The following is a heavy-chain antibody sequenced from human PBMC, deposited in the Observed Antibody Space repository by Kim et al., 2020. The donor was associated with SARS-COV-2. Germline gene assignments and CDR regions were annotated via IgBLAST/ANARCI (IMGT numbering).Heavy chain of an antibody. D-gene: IGHD3-22*01. CDR1: GGSFSDYY. CDR3: ARGAGGITMILVVTGYY. J-gene: IGHJ6*01. Sequence: SETLSHTCAVYGGSFSDYYWTWIRQPPGKGLEWIGEINHSGSTNYNPSLKSRVTISVDTSKNQFSLKLSSVTAADTAVYYCARGAGGITMILVVTGYY. V-gene: IGHV4-34*01. CDR2: INHSGST.